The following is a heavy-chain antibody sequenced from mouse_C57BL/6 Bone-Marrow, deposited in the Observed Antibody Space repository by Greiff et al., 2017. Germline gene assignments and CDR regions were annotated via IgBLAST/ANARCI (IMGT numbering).Heavy chain of an antibody. Sequence: QVQLQQSGAELVKPGVSVKMSCKASGYTFTSYWITWVKQRPGQGLEWIGDIYPGSGSTNYNEKFKSKATLTVDTSSSTAYMQLSSLTSEDYAVYYCARPYYSNYWYFDVWGTGTTVTVSS. CDR2: IYPGSGST. J-gene: IGHJ1*03. V-gene: IGHV1-55*01. CDR1: GYTFTSYW. CDR3: ARPYYSNYWYFDV. D-gene: IGHD2-5*01.